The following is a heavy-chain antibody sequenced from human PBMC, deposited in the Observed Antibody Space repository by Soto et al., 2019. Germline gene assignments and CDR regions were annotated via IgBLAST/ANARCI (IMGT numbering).Heavy chain of an antibody. V-gene: IGHV4-31*03. J-gene: IGHJ4*02. D-gene: IGHD6-6*01. CDR2: IYYSGST. CDR3: ATSSSSGFDY. CDR1: GGSISSGGYY. Sequence: SETLSLTCTVSGGSISSGGYYWSWIRQHPGKGLEWIGYIYYSGSTYYNPSLKSRVTISVDTSKNQFSLKLSSVTAADTAVYYCATSSSSGFDYWGQGTLVTVSS.